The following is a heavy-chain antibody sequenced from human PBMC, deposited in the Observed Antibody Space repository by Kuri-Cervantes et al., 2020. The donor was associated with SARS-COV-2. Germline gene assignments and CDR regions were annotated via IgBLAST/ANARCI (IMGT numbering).Heavy chain of an antibody. J-gene: IGHJ5*02. CDR3: ARDPKLGLPPA. V-gene: IGHV3-21*01. Sequence: GGSLRLSCAASGFTVSSNYMNWVRQAPGKGLEWVSSISSSSSYIYYADSVKGRFTISRDNAKNSLYLQMNSLRAEDTAVYYCARDPKLGLPPAWGQGTLVTVSS. D-gene: IGHD1-7*01. CDR2: ISSSSSYI. CDR1: GFTVSSNY.